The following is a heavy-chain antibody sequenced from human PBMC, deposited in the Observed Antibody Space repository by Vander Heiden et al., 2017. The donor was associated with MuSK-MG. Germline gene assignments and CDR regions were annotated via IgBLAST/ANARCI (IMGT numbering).Heavy chain of an antibody. CDR2: SYHSGTT. V-gene: IGHV4-38-2*01. CDR1: GYSISSDYY. J-gene: IGHJ4*02. CDR3: ARQGAYSGSEYAPFDY. Sequence: QVQLQESAPGLVRPSETLSLTCAVSGYSISSDYYWGWVRQSPGKSLEWIGTSYHSGTTYYNPSLKSRVTISVDTFNNRFSLKLSSVTAADTAVYYCARQGAYSGSEYAPFDYWGQGTLVTFSS. D-gene: IGHD1-26*01.